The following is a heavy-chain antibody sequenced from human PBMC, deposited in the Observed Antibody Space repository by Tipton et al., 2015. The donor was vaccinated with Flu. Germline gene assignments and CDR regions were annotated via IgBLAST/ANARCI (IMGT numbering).Heavy chain of an antibody. D-gene: IGHD5-18*01. J-gene: IGHJ4*02. CDR2: ISGDGRNT. CDR1: GFTFRSYW. CDR3: ARREGGENSYGYGLDF. V-gene: IGHV3-74*01. Sequence: GSLRLSCAASGFTFRSYWMYWVRQAPGKGLVWVSRISGDGRNTDYADSVKGRFTISRDNAKNTVFLQVNSLRAEDTGVYYCARREGGENSYGYGLDFWGQGTLVTVSS.